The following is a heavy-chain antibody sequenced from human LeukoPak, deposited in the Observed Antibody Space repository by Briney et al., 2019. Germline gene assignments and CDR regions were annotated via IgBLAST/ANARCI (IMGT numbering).Heavy chain of an antibody. J-gene: IGHJ4*02. CDR1: GFTFSDYY. CDR2: ISSSGSTI. D-gene: IGHD6-13*01. V-gene: IGHV3-11*01. Sequence: GGSLRLSCAASGFTFSDYYMSWIHQAPGKGLEWVSYISSSGSTIYYADSVKGRFTISRDNAKNSLYLQMNSLRAEDTAVYYCARDARQQLVERFDYWGQGTLVTVSS. CDR3: ARDARQQLVERFDY.